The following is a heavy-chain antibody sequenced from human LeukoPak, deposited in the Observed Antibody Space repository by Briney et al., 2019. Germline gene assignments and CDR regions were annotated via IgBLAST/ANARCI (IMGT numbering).Heavy chain of an antibody. J-gene: IGHJ4*02. CDR2: ISFDGSKK. CDR1: GFTFSSYG. V-gene: IGHV3-30*03. D-gene: IGHD2-2*01. Sequence: GGSLRLSCVASGFTFSSYGMHWVRQAPGKGLEWVAVISFDGSKKYYADSVKGRFTISRDNAKNSLYLQMNSLRAEDTAVYYCASGVGGSSTSCFVYWGQGTLVTVSS. CDR3: ASGVGGSSTSCFVY.